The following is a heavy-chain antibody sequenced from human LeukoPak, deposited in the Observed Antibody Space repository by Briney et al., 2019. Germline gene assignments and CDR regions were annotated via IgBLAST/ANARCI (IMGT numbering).Heavy chain of an antibody. CDR3: AKDRTTMIVVVITTGGHDAFDI. CDR1: GFTFNSYA. CDR2: ISGSGGST. V-gene: IGHV3-23*01. Sequence: GGSLRLSCAASGFTFNSYAMSWVRQAPGEGLEWVSAISGSGGSTYYADSVKGRFTISRDNSKNTLYLQMNSLRAEDTAVYYCAKDRTTMIVVVITTGGHDAFDIWGQGTMVTVSS. D-gene: IGHD3-22*01. J-gene: IGHJ3*02.